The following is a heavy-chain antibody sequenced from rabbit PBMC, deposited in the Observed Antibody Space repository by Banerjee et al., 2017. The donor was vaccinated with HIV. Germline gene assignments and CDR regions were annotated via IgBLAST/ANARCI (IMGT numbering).Heavy chain of an antibody. V-gene: IGHV1S45*01. CDR2: IYGGSSGST. D-gene: IGHD1-1*01. CDR1: GFSFSASDW. J-gene: IGHJ6*01. CDR3: ARGPTNGGGEITL. Sequence: QEQLEESGGDLVKPEGSLTLTCTASGFSFSASDWICWVRQAPGKGLEWIACIYGGSSGSTYYASWAKGRFTISKTSSTTVTLQMTSLTAADTATYFCARGPTNGGGEITLWGPGTLVTVS.